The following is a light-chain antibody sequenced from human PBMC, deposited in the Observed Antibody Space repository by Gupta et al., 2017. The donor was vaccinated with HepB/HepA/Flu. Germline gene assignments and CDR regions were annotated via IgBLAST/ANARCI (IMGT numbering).Light chain of an antibody. CDR3: QQDDSTPRS. Sequence: DIVMTQSPDSLAVSLGERATINCKSSQSVLYSSNNKNYLAWYQQKPGQPPKMLIYWASTRESGVPDRFSGSGSGTXFTLTIXSLQAEDVAVYYCQQDDSTPRSFGXGTKLEIK. CDR1: QSVLYSSNNKNY. V-gene: IGKV4-1*01. J-gene: IGKJ2*04. CDR2: WAS.